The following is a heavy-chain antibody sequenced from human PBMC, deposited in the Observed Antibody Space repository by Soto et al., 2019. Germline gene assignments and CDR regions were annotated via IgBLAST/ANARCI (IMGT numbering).Heavy chain of an antibody. D-gene: IGHD3-9*01. Sequence: GGSLRLSCAASGFTFSSYAMSWVRQAPGKGLEWVSAISGSGGSTYYADSVKGRFTISRDNSKNTLYLQMNSLRAEDTAVYYCVKARGYDILTGYTSGDYWGQGTLVTVSS. CDR1: GFTFSSYA. CDR2: ISGSGGST. V-gene: IGHV3-23*01. J-gene: IGHJ4*02. CDR3: VKARGYDILTGYTSGDY.